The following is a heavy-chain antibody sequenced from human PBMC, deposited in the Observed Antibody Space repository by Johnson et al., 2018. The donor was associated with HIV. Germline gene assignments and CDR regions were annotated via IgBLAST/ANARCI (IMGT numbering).Heavy chain of an antibody. Sequence: VQLVESGGGVIQPERSLRLSCAASGFTFSSYWMSWVRQAPGKGLEWVANINVDGSQTYYLDSVQGRFTLSRDDSKNTLYLQMNSLIPEDTAVYYCARVRRSGWYDNDAFDIWGQGTMVTVS. J-gene: IGHJ3*02. CDR1: GFTFSSYW. CDR3: ARVRRSGWYDNDAFDI. V-gene: IGHV3-7*04. CDR2: INVDGSQT. D-gene: IGHD6-19*01.